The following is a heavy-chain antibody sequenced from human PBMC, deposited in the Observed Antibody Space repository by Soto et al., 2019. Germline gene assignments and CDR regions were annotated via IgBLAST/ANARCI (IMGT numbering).Heavy chain of an antibody. CDR2: ISYDGNTQ. J-gene: IGHJ4*02. Sequence: QVQLVESGGGVVQPGTSLGHSCAASGFTLSSYSIHWVRQAPGKGLDWVAVISYDGNTQFYGDSVKGRFIVSRDNSRNTLYLQLNNLQAEDTAVYYCAKVSRPSRISTPDFDYWGQGTLVTVSS. CDR3: AKVSRPSRISTPDFDY. CDR1: GFTLSSYS. V-gene: IGHV3-30-3*01.